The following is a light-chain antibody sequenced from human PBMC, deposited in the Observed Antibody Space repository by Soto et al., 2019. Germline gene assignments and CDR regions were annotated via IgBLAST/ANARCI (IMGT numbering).Light chain of an antibody. CDR2: GAS. Sequence: EIVLTQSPGTLSLSPGERATLSCRASQSVSSSYLAWYQQKPGQAPRLLFYGASSRATGIPDRFSGSGSGTDFTLTISRLETEDFAVYYCQQYGSSPTFGQGTKVEIK. J-gene: IGKJ1*01. CDR1: QSVSSSY. V-gene: IGKV3-20*01. CDR3: QQYGSSPT.